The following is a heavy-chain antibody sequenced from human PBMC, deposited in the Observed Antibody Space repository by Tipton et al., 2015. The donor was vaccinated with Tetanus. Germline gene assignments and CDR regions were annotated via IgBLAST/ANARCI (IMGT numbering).Heavy chain of an antibody. D-gene: IGHD3-22*01. CDR2: IIPLLDVT. CDR1: GGTFSSYS. V-gene: IGHV1-69*09. J-gene: IGHJ6*02. CDR3: ARDRGDYIYYGMDV. Sequence: QLVQSGAEVKRPGSSVKVSCKASGGTFSSYSITWVRQAPGQGLEWLGRIIPLLDVTHYAQKVQDRISITADKSTGTAYMELSSLRSEDTAVYYCARDRGDYIYYGMDVWGPGTTVTVS.